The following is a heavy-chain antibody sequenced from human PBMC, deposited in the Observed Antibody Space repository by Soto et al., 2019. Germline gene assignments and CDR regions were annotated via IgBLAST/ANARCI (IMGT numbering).Heavy chain of an antibody. Sequence: ASVKVSCKASGYTFTGYYMHWVRQAPGQGLEWMGWINPNSGGTNYAQKFQGWVTMTRDTSISTAYMELSRLRSDDTAVYYCARGQNCSSTSCYGRIEYYYYGMDVWGQGTTVTVSS. CDR2: INPNSGGT. CDR3: ARGQNCSSTSCYGRIEYYYYGMDV. CDR1: GYTFTGYY. V-gene: IGHV1-2*04. D-gene: IGHD2-2*01. J-gene: IGHJ6*02.